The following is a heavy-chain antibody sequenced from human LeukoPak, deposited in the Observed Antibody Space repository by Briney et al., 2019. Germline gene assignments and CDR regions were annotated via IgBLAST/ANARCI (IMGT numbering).Heavy chain of an antibody. V-gene: IGHV4-61*02. CDR1: GGSISSGSYY. J-gene: IGHJ3*02. D-gene: IGHD3-10*01. Sequence: SQTLSLTCTVSGGSISSGSYYWSWIRQPAGKGLEWIGRIYTSGSTNYNPSLKSRVTISVDTSKNQFSLKLSSVTAADTAVYNCARDWELYAFDIWGQGTMVTVSS. CDR3: ARDWELYAFDI. CDR2: IYTSGST.